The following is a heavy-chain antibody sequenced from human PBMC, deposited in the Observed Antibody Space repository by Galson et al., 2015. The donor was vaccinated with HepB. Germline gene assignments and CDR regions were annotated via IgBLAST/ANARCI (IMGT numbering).Heavy chain of an antibody. J-gene: IGHJ4*02. V-gene: IGHV7-4-1*02. Sequence: SVKVSCKASGYTFTSYAMNWVRQAPGEGPEWMGWINTNTGNPTYAQGFTGRFVFSLDTSVSTAYLQISSLKAEDTAVYYCARDGWEPLPDYWGQGTLVTVSS. CDR1: GYTFTSYA. CDR2: INTNTGNP. CDR3: ARDGWEPLPDY. D-gene: IGHD1-26*01.